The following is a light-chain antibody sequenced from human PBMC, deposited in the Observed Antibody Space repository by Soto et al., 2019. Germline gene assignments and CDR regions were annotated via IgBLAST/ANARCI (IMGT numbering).Light chain of an antibody. CDR1: KLGDKY. Sequence: SNELTQPPSVSVSPGQTASITCSGDKLGDKYACWYQQKPGQSPVLVIYQDSKRPSGIPERFSGSNSGNTATLTISGLRSEDEADYYCGGWDDSLSGPVFGGGTKLTVL. CDR2: QDS. CDR3: GGWDDSLSGPV. V-gene: IGLV3-1*01. J-gene: IGLJ2*01.